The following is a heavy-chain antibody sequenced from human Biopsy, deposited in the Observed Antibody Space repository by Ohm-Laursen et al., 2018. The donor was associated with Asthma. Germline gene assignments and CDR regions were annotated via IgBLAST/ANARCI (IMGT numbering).Heavy chain of an antibody. V-gene: IGHV1-3*04. CDR3: ARTYYDFLTGQVKDVFGV. J-gene: IGHJ3*01. CDR1: GYNFISFA. CDR2: VNTGNGDT. Sequence: GASVKVSCKASGYNFISFAIHWVRQAPRQRLEWMGWVNTGNGDTKYSQKFQGRVTITRDTSASTAYMELRSLRSEDTATYYCARTYYDFLTGQVKDVFGVWGQGTRSPSLQ. D-gene: IGHD3-9*01.